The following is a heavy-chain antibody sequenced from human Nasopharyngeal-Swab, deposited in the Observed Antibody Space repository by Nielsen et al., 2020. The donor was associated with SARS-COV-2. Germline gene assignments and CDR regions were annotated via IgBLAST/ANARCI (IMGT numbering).Heavy chain of an antibody. CDR3: ARERGSSGLDGFDI. V-gene: IGHV3-21*01. CDR1: GFTFSAYR. D-gene: IGHD6-19*01. J-gene: IGHJ3*02. CDR2: INSLSTYI. Sequence: GGSLRLSCAASGFTFSAYRINWVRQAPGKGLEWVSSINSLSTYIHYVDLVKGRFTISRDNAKSSRYLQMNSLRAEDTAVYYCARERGSSGLDGFDIWGQGTMVTVSP.